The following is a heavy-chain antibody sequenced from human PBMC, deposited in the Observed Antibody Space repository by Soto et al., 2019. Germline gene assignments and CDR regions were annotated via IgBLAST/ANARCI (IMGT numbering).Heavy chain of an antibody. CDR1: GYTFSNYD. Sequence: QVQLVQSGAELKKPGASVKVSCKASGYTFSNYDMNWVRQATGQGPEWIGWVNPNNGDTGYAQKFQGRVTLTTDISTTTAYMELTRLRSEDMAIYYCAKVSRKGSAIDFDYWGQGTLITVSS. CDR3: AKVSRKGSAIDFDY. CDR2: VNPNNGDT. V-gene: IGHV1-8*01. J-gene: IGHJ4*02. D-gene: IGHD3-10*01.